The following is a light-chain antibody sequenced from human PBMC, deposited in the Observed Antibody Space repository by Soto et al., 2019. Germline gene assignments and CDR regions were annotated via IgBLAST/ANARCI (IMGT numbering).Light chain of an antibody. Sequence: EIVLMQSPGTLSLSPGETATLSCRASQTLRRTYLAWYQQKPGQAPRVLIYGASKRATGIPDRFSGSGSGTDFSITISRLEPEDFAVYYCHQYDNAPQTYGHGTKVEIK. CDR3: HQYDNAPQT. CDR2: GAS. V-gene: IGKV3-20*01. J-gene: IGKJ2*01. CDR1: QTLRRTY.